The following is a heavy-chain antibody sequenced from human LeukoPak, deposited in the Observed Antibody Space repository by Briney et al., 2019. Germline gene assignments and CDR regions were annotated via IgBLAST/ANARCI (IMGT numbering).Heavy chain of an antibody. Sequence: GGSLGLSCAASGFTFSYYWMHWVRQAPGKGLVWVSRINHDGSSITYAYSVKGRFTISRDNAKNTLYLQMNSLRAEDTAVYYCARAPYSTGRGYYFDYWGQGTLVTVSS. V-gene: IGHV3-74*03. CDR2: INHDGSSI. J-gene: IGHJ4*02. D-gene: IGHD2-8*02. CDR1: GFTFSYYW. CDR3: ARAPYSTGRGYYFDY.